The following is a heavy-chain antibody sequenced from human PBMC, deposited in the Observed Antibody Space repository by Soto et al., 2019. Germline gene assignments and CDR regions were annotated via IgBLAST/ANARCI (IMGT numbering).Heavy chain of an antibody. Sequence: SVKVSCKASGGTFSSYAISWVRQAPGQGLEWMGGIIPIFGTANYAQKFQGRVTITADESTSTAYIELSSLRSEDTAVYYCARVRKGGPYYFDYWGQGTLVTVSS. CDR1: GGTFSSYA. CDR3: ARVRKGGPYYFDY. V-gene: IGHV1-69*13. D-gene: IGHD3-16*01. CDR2: IIPIFGTA. J-gene: IGHJ4*02.